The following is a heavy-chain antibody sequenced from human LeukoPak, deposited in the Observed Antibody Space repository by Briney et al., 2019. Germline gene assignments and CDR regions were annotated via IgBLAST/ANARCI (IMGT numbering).Heavy chain of an antibody. Sequence: GGSLRLSCAASGFTVSGNYTSWVRQAPGKGLEWVSVIYSGGSTYYADSVKGRFTISRDNSKNTLYLQMNSLRAEDTAVYYCARDKAAAGYFDYWGPGTLVTVSS. CDR2: IYSGGST. CDR1: GFTVSGNY. J-gene: IGHJ4*02. V-gene: IGHV3-53*01. D-gene: IGHD6-13*01. CDR3: ARDKAAAGYFDY.